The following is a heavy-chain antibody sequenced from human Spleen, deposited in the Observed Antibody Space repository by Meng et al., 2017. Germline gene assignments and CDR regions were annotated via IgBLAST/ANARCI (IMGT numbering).Heavy chain of an antibody. D-gene: IGHD3-10*01. V-gene: IGHV2-5*02. CDR3: AQSLWFGVFDP. J-gene: IGHJ5*02. CDR1: GFSLSTSGVG. CDR2: IYWDDDK. Sequence: QITLKESVPTLVKPTQTLTLTCTFSGFSLSTSGVGVGWIRQPPGKALELLALIYWDDDKRYSPSLKSRLTITKDTSKNQVVLTMTNMDPVDTATYYCAQSLWFGVFDPWGQGTLVTVSS.